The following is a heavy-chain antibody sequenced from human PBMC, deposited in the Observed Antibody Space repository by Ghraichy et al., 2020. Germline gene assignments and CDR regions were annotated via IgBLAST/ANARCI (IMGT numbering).Heavy chain of an antibody. J-gene: IGHJ5*02. Sequence: SQTLSLTCAVYGGSFSGYYWSWIRQPPGKGLEWIGEINHSGSTNYNPSLKSRVTISVDTSKNQFSLKLSSVTAADTAVYYCARVRGDSSGKDNWFDPWGQGTLVTVSS. CDR2: INHSGST. D-gene: IGHD3-22*01. CDR1: GGSFSGYY. V-gene: IGHV4-34*01. CDR3: ARVRGDSSGKDNWFDP.